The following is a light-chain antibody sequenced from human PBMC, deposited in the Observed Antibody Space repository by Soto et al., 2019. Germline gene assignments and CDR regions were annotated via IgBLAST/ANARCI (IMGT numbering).Light chain of an antibody. V-gene: IGKV3-20*01. CDR3: QQYGSSLLFT. CDR1: QIITSNY. CDR2: GAS. Sequence: EIVLTQSPGTLSLSPGERATLSCRASQIITSNYLARYQQKPGQAPRLLIYGASHRATGIPDSFSGSGSGTDFILTISRLEPEDFAVYYCQQYGSSLLFTFGPGTKVDIK. J-gene: IGKJ3*01.